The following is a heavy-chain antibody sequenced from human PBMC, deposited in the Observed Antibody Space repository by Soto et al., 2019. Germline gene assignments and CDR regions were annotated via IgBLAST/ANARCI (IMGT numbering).Heavy chain of an antibody. CDR1: GYTFTSYG. V-gene: IGHV1-18*04. Sequence: ASVKVSCKASGYTFTSYGISWVRQAPGQGLEWMGWISAYNGNTNYAQKLQGRVTMTTDTSTSTAYMELRSLRSDDTAVYYCARGMSAAMVYYGMDVWGQGTTVTVSS. D-gene: IGHD2-2*01. CDR2: ISAYNGNT. CDR3: ARGMSAAMVYYGMDV. J-gene: IGHJ6*02.